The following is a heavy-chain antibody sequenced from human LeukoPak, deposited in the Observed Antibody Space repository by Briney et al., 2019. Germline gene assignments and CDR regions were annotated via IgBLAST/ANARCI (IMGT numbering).Heavy chain of an antibody. CDR2: IYISGSS. D-gene: IGHD3-22*01. V-gene: IGHV4-4*07. J-gene: IGHJ4*02. CDR1: GGSISNYY. CDR3: ARASYSYDISGWVPFDY. Sequence: SETLSLTCTVSGGSISNYYWSWIRQPAGKGLEWIGRIYISGSSNYNPSLKSRVTISGDTSKNQFSLRLSSVTAADTAVYYCARASYSYDISGWVPFDYWGQGTLVTVSS.